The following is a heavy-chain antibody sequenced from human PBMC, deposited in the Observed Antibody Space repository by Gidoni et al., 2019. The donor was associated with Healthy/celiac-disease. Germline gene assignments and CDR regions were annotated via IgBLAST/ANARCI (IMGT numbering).Heavy chain of an antibody. CDR3: ANSPRGYSGYDRENWFDP. Sequence: EVQLVESGGGLVQPGGSLRLSCAASGFTFSSSSMNWVRQAPGKGLEWVSYISSSSSTIYYADSVKGRFTISRDNAKNSLYLQMNSLRDEDTAVYYCANSPRGYSGYDRENWFDPWGQGTLVTVSS. CDR1: GFTFSSSS. D-gene: IGHD5-12*01. CDR2: ISSSSSTI. J-gene: IGHJ5*02. V-gene: IGHV3-48*02.